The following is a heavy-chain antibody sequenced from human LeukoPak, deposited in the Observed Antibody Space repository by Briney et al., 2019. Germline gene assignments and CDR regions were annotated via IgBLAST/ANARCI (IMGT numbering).Heavy chain of an antibody. J-gene: IGHJ3*02. D-gene: IGHD1-26*01. Sequence: RGSLRLSCAASGFTFDDYGMSWVRQAPGKGLEWVSGINWNGGSTGYADSVKGRFTISRVHSKNTLYLQLNSLRVDDTAIYYCARARGSGSSYGAFDIWGQGTVVTVSS. CDR1: GFTFDDYG. CDR3: ARARGSGSSYGAFDI. V-gene: IGHV3-20*04. CDR2: INWNGGST.